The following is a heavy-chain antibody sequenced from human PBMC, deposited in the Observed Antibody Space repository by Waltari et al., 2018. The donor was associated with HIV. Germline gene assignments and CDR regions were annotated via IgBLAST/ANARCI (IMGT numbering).Heavy chain of an antibody. V-gene: IGHV2-5*01. Sequence: QITLKESGPTLVKPTQTLTLTCTFSGFSLSTSEVGVGWIRQPPGKALEWLALIYWNDDKRHSPSLRDRLTITKDTSKNQVVLSMTNMDPEDTATYYCAQRSKAETAMDAFEYWGQGTLVIVSS. CDR2: IYWNDDK. D-gene: IGHD5-18*01. CDR1: GFSLSTSEVG. J-gene: IGHJ4*02. CDR3: AQRSKAETAMDAFEY.